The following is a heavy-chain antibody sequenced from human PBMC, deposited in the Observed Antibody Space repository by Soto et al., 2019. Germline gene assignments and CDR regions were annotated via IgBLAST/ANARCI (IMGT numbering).Heavy chain of an antibody. CDR1: GFTFSSYA. J-gene: IGHJ3*02. D-gene: IGHD2-15*01. Sequence: GGSLRLSCAASGFTFSSYAMSWVRQAPGKGLEWVSAISGSGGSTYYADSVKGRFTISRDNSKNTLYLQMNSLRAEDTAVYYCAKDRAPYCSGGSCHHDAFDIWGQGTMVTVSS. CDR2: ISGSGGST. V-gene: IGHV3-23*01. CDR3: AKDRAPYCSGGSCHHDAFDI.